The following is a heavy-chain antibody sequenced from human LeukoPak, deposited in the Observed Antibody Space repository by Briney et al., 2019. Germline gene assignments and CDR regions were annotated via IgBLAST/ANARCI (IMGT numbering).Heavy chain of an antibody. V-gene: IGHV4-38-2*01. CDR3: ARSGAKAVVLGWFDP. D-gene: IGHD7-27*01. CDR1: GYSISSGYY. CDR2: VYHSGGT. Sequence: SETLSLTCAVSGYSISSGYYWGWIRQPPGKGLEWIGSVYHSGGTYYNPSLKSRVTISVDTSKNQFSLTLSSVTAADTAVYYCARSGAKAVVLGWFDPWGQGTLVTVSS. J-gene: IGHJ5*02.